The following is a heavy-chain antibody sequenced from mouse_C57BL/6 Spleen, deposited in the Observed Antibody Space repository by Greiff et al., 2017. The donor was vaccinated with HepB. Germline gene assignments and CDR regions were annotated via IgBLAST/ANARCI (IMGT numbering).Heavy chain of an antibody. CDR2: IYPRSGNT. Sequence: VMLVESGAELARPGASVKLSCKASGYTFTSYGISWVKQRTGQGLEWIGEIYPRSGNTYYNEKFKGKATLTADKSSSTAYMELRSLTSEDSAVYFCALITTVVANWYFDVWGTGTTVTVSS. J-gene: IGHJ1*03. D-gene: IGHD1-1*01. CDR3: ALITTVVANWYFDV. V-gene: IGHV1-81*01. CDR1: GYTFTSYG.